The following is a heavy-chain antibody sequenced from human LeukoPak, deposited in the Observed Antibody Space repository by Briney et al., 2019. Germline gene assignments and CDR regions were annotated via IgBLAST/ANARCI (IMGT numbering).Heavy chain of an antibody. V-gene: IGHV3-23*01. CDR2: ISGSGGST. CDR1: GFTFSSYA. Sequence: PGGSLRLSCAASGFTFSSYAMSWVRQAPGKGLEWVSAISGSGGSTYYADSVKGRFTISRDNSKNTLYLQMNSLRAEDTAVYYCARDVTAMVRGYNYWGQGTLVTVSS. J-gene: IGHJ4*02. CDR3: ARDVTAMVRGYNY. D-gene: IGHD3-10*01.